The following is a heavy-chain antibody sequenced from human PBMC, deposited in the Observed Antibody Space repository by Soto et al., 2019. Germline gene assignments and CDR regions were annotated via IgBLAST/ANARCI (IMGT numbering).Heavy chain of an antibody. J-gene: IGHJ6*02. CDR2: IDPSDSYT. D-gene: IGHD6-6*01. Sequence: PGESLKISCXGSGYSFTSYWISWVRQMPGKGLEWMGRIDPSDSYTNYSPSFQGHVTISADKSISTAYLQWSSLKASDTAMYYCARIHQLVGVANYYYYGMDVWGQGTTVTVS. CDR1: GYSFTSYW. V-gene: IGHV5-10-1*01. CDR3: ARIHQLVGVANYYYYGMDV.